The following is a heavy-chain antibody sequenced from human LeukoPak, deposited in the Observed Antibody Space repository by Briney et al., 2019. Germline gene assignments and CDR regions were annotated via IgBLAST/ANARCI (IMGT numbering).Heavy chain of an antibody. CDR3: ARGWGATDYFDY. CDR2: IIPIFGTA. CDR1: GYTFTSYG. V-gene: IGHV1-69*13. J-gene: IGHJ4*02. D-gene: IGHD1-26*01. Sequence: SVKVSCKASGYTFTSYGISWVRQAPGQGLEWMGGIIPIFGTANYAQKFQGRVTITADESTSTAYMELSSLRSEDTAVYYCARGWGATDYFDYWGQGTLVTVSS.